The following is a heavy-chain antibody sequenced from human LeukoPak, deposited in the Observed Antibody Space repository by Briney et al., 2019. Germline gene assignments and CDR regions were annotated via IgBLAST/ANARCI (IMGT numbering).Heavy chain of an antibody. D-gene: IGHD3-22*01. CDR3: ARGRYGLLSGYDY. Sequence: GASVKVSCKASGYTFTGYYMHWVRQAPGQGLEWMGWINPNSGDTNYAQKFQGRVTMTRDTSISTAYMELSRLTSDDTAVYYCARGRYGLLSGYDYWGQGAMVTVSS. CDR1: GYTFTGYY. CDR2: INPNSGDT. J-gene: IGHJ4*02. V-gene: IGHV1-2*02.